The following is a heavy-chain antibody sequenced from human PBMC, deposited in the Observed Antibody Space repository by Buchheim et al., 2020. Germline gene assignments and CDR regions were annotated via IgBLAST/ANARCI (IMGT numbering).Heavy chain of an antibody. Sequence: EVQLVESGGGLVQPGGSLRLSCAASGFTFSSYSMNWVRQAPGKGLEWVSYISSSSSTIYYADSVKGRFTISRDNVKHSLYMQMNSLRAEDTAVYYCGRVIGGYSYGTAGYWGQGTL. V-gene: IGHV3-48*01. CDR3: GRVIGGYSYGTAGY. CDR2: ISSSSSTI. J-gene: IGHJ4*02. D-gene: IGHD5-18*01. CDR1: GFTFSSYS.